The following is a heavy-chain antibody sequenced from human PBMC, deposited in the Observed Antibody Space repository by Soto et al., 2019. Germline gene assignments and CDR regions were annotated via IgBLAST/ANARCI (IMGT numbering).Heavy chain of an antibody. J-gene: IGHJ6*02. CDR3: ARDLSRAGGYSYGYYYGMDV. Sequence: QVQLVQSGAEVKKPGASVKVSCKASGYTFTGYYMHWVRQAPGQGLEWMGWINPNSGGTNYAQKFQGWVTMTRDTSISTAYMELSRLRSDDTAVYYCARDLSRAGGYSYGYYYGMDVWGQGTTVTVSS. CDR1: GYTFTGYY. CDR2: INPNSGGT. D-gene: IGHD5-18*01. V-gene: IGHV1-2*04.